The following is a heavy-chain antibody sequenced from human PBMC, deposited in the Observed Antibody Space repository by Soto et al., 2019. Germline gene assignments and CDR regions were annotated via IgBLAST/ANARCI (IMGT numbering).Heavy chain of an antibody. V-gene: IGHV1-18*01. D-gene: IGHD6-13*01. Sequence: GASVKVSCKASGYSFTSYGISWVRQAPGQGLEWMGWISAYNGNKKYAQKLQGRVTMTTDTSTSTAYMELRSLRSDDTAVYYCARDLGQQLVDHWGQGTLVTVSS. CDR3: ARDLGQQLVDH. CDR1: GYSFTSYG. J-gene: IGHJ4*02. CDR2: ISAYNGNK.